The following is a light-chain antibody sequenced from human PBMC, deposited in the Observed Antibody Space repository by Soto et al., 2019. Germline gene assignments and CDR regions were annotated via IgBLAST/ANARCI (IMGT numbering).Light chain of an antibody. CDR2: GVT. J-gene: IGLJ1*01. CDR3: FSHGSGDSHV. V-gene: IGLV2-14*01. CDR1: SSDIGAYNY. Sequence: QSVLTQPASVSGSPGQSITISCTGTSSDIGAYNYVSWYQQYPGKAPKLMIYGVTNRPSGVSNRFSGSKTGNTASLTISGLQAEDEADYYCFSHGSGDSHVFGTGTKVTVL.